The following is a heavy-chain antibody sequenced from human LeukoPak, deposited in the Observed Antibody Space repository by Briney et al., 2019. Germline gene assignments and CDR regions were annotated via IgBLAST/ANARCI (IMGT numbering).Heavy chain of an antibody. CDR1: GGSLSSSNW. V-gene: IGHV4-4*02. D-gene: IGHD1-26*01. Sequence: SETLSLTCAVSGGSLSSSNWWSWVRQPPGKGLEWIGEIYHSGSTNYNPSLKSRVTISVDKSKNQFSLKLSSVTVADTAGYYCVGKPVGATGGIDYWGQGTLVTVSS. CDR2: IYHSGST. CDR3: VGKPVGATGGIDY. J-gene: IGHJ4*02.